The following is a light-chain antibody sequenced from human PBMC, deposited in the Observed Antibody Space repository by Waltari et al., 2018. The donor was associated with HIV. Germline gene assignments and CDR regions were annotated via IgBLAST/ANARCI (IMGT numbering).Light chain of an antibody. CDR1: SNNVGNQG. Sequence: QAGLTQPPSVSKGLRQTATLTCTGNSNNVGNQGAAWLQQHQGHPPKLLSYSNNNRPSGISGRFSASRSGNTASLTITGLQPEDEADYYCSAWDGSLSAVVFGGGTKLTVL. CDR2: SNN. V-gene: IGLV10-54*04. J-gene: IGLJ2*01. CDR3: SAWDGSLSAVV.